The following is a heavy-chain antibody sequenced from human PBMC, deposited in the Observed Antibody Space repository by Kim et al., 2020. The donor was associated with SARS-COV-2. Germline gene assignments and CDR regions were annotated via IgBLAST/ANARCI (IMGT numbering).Heavy chain of an antibody. CDR1: GFTFSGEE. J-gene: IGHJ4*02. V-gene: IGHV3-48*03. CDR2: ISSSGSVA. D-gene: IGHD6-13*01. Sequence: GGSLRLSCAAAGFTFSGEEMNWVRQTPGKGLEWISYISSSGSVAYYADSVKGRFTISRDNAKNSLDLHMNSLRAEDTGVYYCARERGSRGDWGQGNLVTVS. CDR3: ARERGSRGD.